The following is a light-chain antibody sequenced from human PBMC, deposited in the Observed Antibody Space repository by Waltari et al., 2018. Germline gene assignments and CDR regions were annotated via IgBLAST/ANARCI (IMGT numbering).Light chain of an antibody. Sequence: QSALTQPRSVSASPGQSVTISCPGTSSDVGGSNYVPWYPQHPGKAPKLRIYDVSKRPSGVPDRFSGSKSGNTASLTISGLQAEDEADYYCCSYAGSYTLVFGGGTKLTVL. V-gene: IGLV2-11*01. CDR3: CSYAGSYTLV. CDR1: SSDVGGSNY. CDR2: DVS. J-gene: IGLJ2*01.